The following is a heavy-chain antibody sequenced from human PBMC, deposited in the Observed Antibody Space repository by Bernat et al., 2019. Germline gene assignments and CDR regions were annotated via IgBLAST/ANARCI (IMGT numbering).Heavy chain of an antibody. Sequence: EVQLVESGGALVQPGGSLRLSCVGSGFSFSGIWMTWVRQAPGKGLEWVANIKQDGSVQLYVDSVKGRFIISRDNTKNSLFLQMNSLRVDDTAVYYCARGYGPENWGQGTLVTVSS. CDR1: GFSFSGIW. CDR2: IKQDGSVQ. D-gene: IGHD2-8*02. J-gene: IGHJ1*01. V-gene: IGHV3-7*03. CDR3: ARGYGPEN.